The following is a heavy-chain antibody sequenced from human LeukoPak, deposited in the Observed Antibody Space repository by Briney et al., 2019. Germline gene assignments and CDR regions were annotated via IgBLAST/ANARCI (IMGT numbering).Heavy chain of an antibody. CDR1: GFTFSSYW. CDR3: ASGTTRYCSGSSCYSPFDY. D-gene: IGHD2-15*01. V-gene: IGHV3-74*01. J-gene: IGHJ4*02. CDR2: INSDGSST. Sequence: GGSLRLSCAASGFTFSSYWMHWVRQAPGKGLVWVSRINSDGSSTSYADSVKGRFTISRDNAKNTLYLQMNSLRAEDTAVYYCASGTTRYCSGSSCYSPFDYWGQGTLVTVSS.